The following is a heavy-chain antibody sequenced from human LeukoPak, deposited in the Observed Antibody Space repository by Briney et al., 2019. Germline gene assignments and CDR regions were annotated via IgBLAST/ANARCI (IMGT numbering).Heavy chain of an antibody. V-gene: IGHV1-2*02. CDR1: GYTFTGYY. J-gene: IGHJ4*02. CDR3: AKDGGSWYQGY. Sequence: ASVKVSCKASGYTFTGYYMHWVRQAPGQGLEWMGWINPNSGGTNYAQKFQGRVTMTRDTSISTAYMVLSSLRAEDTAVYYCAKDGGSWYQGYWGQGTLVTVSS. CDR2: INPNSGGT. D-gene: IGHD6-13*01.